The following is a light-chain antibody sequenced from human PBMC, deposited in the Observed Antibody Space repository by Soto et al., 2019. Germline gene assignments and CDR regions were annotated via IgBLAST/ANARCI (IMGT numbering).Light chain of an antibody. CDR1: QSITNR. V-gene: IGKV1-5*01. CDR3: QHYGGMWT. J-gene: IGKJ1*01. CDR2: DAS. Sequence: IQLTQSPSSLSASVGDRVTITCRASQSITNRLAWYQQKPGKAPKVLIYDASSLESGVPSRFSGSGYGTEFILTISSLQADDFATYWCQHYGGMWTFGQGTKVDIK.